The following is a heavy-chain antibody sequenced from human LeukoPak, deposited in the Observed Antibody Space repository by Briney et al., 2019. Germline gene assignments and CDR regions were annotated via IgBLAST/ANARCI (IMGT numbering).Heavy chain of an antibody. CDR1: GGSVSSDTYY. Sequence: PSETLSLTCIVSGGSVSSDTYYWSWIRQPPGKGLEWIGYIYYNGSTNHNPSLKSRVTISLDSSKNVFSLRLTSVTAADTAIYYCARLYCMSAGCYEIYWGQGTLATVSS. D-gene: IGHD2-15*01. CDR2: IYYNGST. V-gene: IGHV4-61*01. J-gene: IGHJ4*02. CDR3: ARLYCMSAGCYEIY.